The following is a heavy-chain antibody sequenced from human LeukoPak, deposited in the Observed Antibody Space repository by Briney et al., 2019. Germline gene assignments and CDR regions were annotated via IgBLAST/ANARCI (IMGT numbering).Heavy chain of an antibody. V-gene: IGHV4-59*01. J-gene: IGHJ4*02. D-gene: IGHD3-22*01. CDR2: IYYSGST. Sequence: SETLSLTCTASGGSISSYYWSWIRQPPGKGLEWIGYIYYSGSTNYNPSLKSRVTISVDTSKNQFSLKLSSVTAADTAVYYCARVGSSGYWHYFDNWGQGALVTVSS. CDR3: ARVGSSGYWHYFDN. CDR1: GGSISSYY.